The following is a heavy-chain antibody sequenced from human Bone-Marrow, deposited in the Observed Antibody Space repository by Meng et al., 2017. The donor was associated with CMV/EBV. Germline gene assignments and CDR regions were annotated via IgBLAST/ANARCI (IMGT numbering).Heavy chain of an antibody. D-gene: IGHD3-3*01. CDR2: INHSGST. J-gene: IGHJ6*02. V-gene: IGHV4-34*01. Sequence: YWSWIRQPPGKGLEWIGEINHSGSTNYNPSLKSRVTISVDTSKNQFSLKLSSVTAADTAVYYCARAGSPRYQYDFWSGYPKGYGMDVWGQGTTVTVSS. CDR3: ARAGSPRYQYDFWSGYPKGYGMDV. CDR1: Y.